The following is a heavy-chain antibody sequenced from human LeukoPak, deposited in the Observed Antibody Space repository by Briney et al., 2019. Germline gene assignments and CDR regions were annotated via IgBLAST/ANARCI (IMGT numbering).Heavy chain of an antibody. D-gene: IGHD1-1*01. CDR1: GYIYGSYS. CDR3: ARGPKYIASTGPHYFDY. Sequence: GVPLRLFCAASGYIYGSYSMNCVRHAPGKALEWVSSISHCSSYIYYAESVKGRCTISRDNAENSLYLQMNSLRAEDTAVYYCARGPKYIASTGPHYFDYWGQGTLVTVSS. V-gene: IGHV3-21*01. J-gene: IGHJ4*02. CDR2: ISHCSSYI.